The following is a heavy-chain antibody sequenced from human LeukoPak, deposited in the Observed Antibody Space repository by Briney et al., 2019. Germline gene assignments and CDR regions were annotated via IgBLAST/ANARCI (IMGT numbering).Heavy chain of an antibody. V-gene: IGHV1-2*02. J-gene: IGHJ4*02. CDR3: ARGYCTNGVCYNGCGY. CDR2: INPNSGGT. D-gene: IGHD2-8*01. Sequence: GASVKVSCKASGYTFTGYYMHWVRQAPGQGLEWMGWINPNSGGTNYAQKFQGRVTMTRDTSTSTAYMELSRLRSDDAAVYYCARGYCTNGVCYNGCGYWGQGTLVTVSS. CDR1: GYTFTGYY.